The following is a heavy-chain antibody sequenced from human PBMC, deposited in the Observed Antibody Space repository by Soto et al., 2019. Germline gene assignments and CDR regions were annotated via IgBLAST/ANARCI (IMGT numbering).Heavy chain of an antibody. Sequence: EVQLLESGGGLVQPGGSLRLPCAGSGFTFSTYAMAWVRQAPGKALEWVSTISDSGSNTHYVDSVEGRFTISRDNSKSTVFLHMNSLRADDSAVYYCARDVGGSSLFDYWGQGTLVTVSS. CDR2: ISDSGSNT. D-gene: IGHD1-26*01. CDR3: ARDVGGSSLFDY. V-gene: IGHV3-23*01. CDR1: GFTFSTYA. J-gene: IGHJ4*02.